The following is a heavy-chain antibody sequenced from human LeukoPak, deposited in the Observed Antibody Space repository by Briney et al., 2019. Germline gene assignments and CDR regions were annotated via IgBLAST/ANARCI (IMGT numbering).Heavy chain of an antibody. D-gene: IGHD6-13*01. CDR2: ISGSGGST. CDR3: AKDLVAADYYYYYGMDV. CDR1: GVTFSSYA. Sequence: GGSLRLSCAASGVTFSSYAMSWVRQAPGKGLEWVSAISGSGGSTYYADSVKGRFTISRDNSKNTLYLQMNSLRAEDTAVYYCAKDLVAADYYYYYGMDVWGKGTTVTVSS. V-gene: IGHV3-23*01. J-gene: IGHJ6*04.